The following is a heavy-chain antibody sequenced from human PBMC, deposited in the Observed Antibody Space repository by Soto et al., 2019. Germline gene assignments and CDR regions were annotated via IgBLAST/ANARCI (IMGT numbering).Heavy chain of an antibody. Sequence: EVQLLESGGGLVQPGGSLRLSCAASGFTFSSYDMNWVRQAPGKGLDWVSAIKASGVSTYYADSVQGRFSISRDNSKNTLYLQMNSLGDGDTAGYYCAKRYCAYTNCAFFGYWGQGTLVTLSS. J-gene: IGHJ4*02. CDR3: AKRYCAYTNCAFFGY. CDR1: GFTFSSYD. D-gene: IGHD2-15*01. V-gene: IGHV3-23*01. CDR2: IKASGVST.